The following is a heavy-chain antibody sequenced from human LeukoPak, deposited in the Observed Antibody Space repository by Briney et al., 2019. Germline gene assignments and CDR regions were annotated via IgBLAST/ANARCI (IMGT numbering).Heavy chain of an antibody. CDR1: GGSISSGSYY. CDR2: IYTSGST. Sequence: SETLSLTCTVSGGSISSGSYYWSWIRQPAGKGLEWIGRIYTSGSTNYNPSLKSRVTISVDTSKNQFSLKLSSVTAADTAVYYCARGGGIAARPNLPYYYMDVWGKGTTVTVSS. D-gene: IGHD6-6*01. V-gene: IGHV4-61*02. J-gene: IGHJ6*03. CDR3: ARGGGIAARPNLPYYYMDV.